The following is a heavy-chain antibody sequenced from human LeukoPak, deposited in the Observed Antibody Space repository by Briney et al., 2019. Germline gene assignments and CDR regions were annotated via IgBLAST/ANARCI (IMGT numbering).Heavy chain of an antibody. CDR1: GYSISSGYY. CDR2: IYHSGST. D-gene: IGHD6-6*01. CDR3: AREYSSSSRAFDI. Sequence: SETLSLTCAVSGYSISSGYYWGWIRQPPGKGLEWIGSIYHSGSTYYNPTLKSRVTISVDTSKNQFSLKLSSVTAADTAVSYCAREYSSSSRAFDIWGQGTMVTVSS. V-gene: IGHV4-38-2*02. J-gene: IGHJ3*02.